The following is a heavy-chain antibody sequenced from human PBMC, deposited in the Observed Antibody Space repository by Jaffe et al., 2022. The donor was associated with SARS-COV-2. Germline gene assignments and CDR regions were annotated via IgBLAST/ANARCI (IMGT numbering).Heavy chain of an antibody. V-gene: IGHV4-59*01. J-gene: IGHJ6*02. Sequence: QVQLQESGPGLVKPSETLSLTCTVSGGSISSYYWSWIRQPPGKGLEWIGYIYYSGSTNYNPSLKSRVTISVDTSKNQFSLKLSSVTAADTAVYYCARVAAAAHTGGAYYYYGMDVWGQGTTVTVSS. CDR3: ARVAAAAHTGGAYYYYGMDV. D-gene: IGHD6-13*01. CDR1: GGSISSYY. CDR2: IYYSGST.